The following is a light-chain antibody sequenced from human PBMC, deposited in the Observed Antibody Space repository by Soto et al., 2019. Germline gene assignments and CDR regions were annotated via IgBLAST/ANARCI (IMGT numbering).Light chain of an antibody. CDR2: GAS. CDR3: PQFYRGWT. CDR1: QSISSD. Sequence: EIVMTQSPATLSVSPGKRATLSCRASQSISSDLAWYQQKPGQAPSLLIYGASTRATGIPARFSGSGSGTEFTLTISRRQSDDAAVYYGPQFYRGWTFGQGTKVDIE. J-gene: IGKJ1*01. V-gene: IGKV3-15*01.